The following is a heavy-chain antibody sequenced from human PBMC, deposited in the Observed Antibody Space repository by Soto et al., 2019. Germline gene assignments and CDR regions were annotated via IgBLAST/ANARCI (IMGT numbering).Heavy chain of an antibody. CDR1: GFTFSSYG. V-gene: IGHV3-30*18. Sequence: PGGSLRLSCAASGFTFSSYGMHWVRQAPGKGLEWVAVISYDGSNKYYADSVKGRFTISRDNSKNTLYLQMNSLRAEDTAVYYCAKDGMQGGKQARTSDIVATRGSFGYWGQGALVTVSS. CDR3: AKDGMQGGKQARTSDIVATRGSFGY. J-gene: IGHJ4*02. CDR2: ISYDGSNK. D-gene: IGHD5-12*01.